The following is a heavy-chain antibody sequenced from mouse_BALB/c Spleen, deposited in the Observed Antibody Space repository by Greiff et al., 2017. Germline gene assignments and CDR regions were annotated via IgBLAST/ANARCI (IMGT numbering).Heavy chain of an antibody. J-gene: IGHJ3*01. CDR3: ARGGYDDFAY. CDR1: GYTFTSYW. D-gene: IGHD2-14*01. CDR2: INPSTGYT. V-gene: IGHV1-7*01. Sequence: QVQLKQSGAELAKPGASVKMSCKASGYTFTSYWMHWVKQRPGQGLEWIGYINPSTGYTEYNQKFKDKATLTADKSSSTAYMQLSSLTSEDSAVYYCARGGYDDFAYWGQGTLVTVSA.